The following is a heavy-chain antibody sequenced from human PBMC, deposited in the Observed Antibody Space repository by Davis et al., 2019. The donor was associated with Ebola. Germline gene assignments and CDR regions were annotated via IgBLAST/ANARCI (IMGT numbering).Heavy chain of an antibody. CDR3: ARGRYPYYYYGMDV. J-gene: IGHJ6*02. V-gene: IGHV4-59*01. CDR1: GGSISSYY. Sequence: PGGSLRLSCTVSGGSISSYYWSWIRQPPGKGLEWIGYIYYSGSTNYNPSLKSRVTISVDTSKNQFSLKLSSVTAADTAVYYCARGRYPYYYYGMDVWGQGTTVTVSS. CDR2: IYYSGST. D-gene: IGHD3-16*01.